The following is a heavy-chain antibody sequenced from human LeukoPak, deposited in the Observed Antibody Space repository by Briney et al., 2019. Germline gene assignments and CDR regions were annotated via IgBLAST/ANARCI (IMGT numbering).Heavy chain of an antibody. J-gene: IGHJ4*02. CDR1: GYTFTGYY. Sequence: ASVKVSCKASGYTFTGYYMHWVRQAPGQGLEWMGWINPNSGGTNYAQKFRGRVTMTRDTSISTAYMELSRLRSDDTAVYYCARDFRSYTASVDYWGQGTLVTVSS. CDR2: INPNSGGT. V-gene: IGHV1-2*02. CDR3: ARDFRSYTASVDY. D-gene: IGHD1-26*01.